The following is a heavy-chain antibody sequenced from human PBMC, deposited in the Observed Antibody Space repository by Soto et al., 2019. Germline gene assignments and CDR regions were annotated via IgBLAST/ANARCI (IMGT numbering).Heavy chain of an antibody. Sequence: SETLSLTCTVSGDSMTSDYWTWIRRPPGKGLEWIGYIYYSGNTNYNPSLQSRVTISIDTSKKQFSLKLSSVTAADTAMYYCVLSYLGRNFGSWGQGNL. CDR2: IYYSGNT. V-gene: IGHV4-59*01. J-gene: IGHJ4*02. CDR1: GDSMTSDY. CDR3: VLSYLGRNFGS.